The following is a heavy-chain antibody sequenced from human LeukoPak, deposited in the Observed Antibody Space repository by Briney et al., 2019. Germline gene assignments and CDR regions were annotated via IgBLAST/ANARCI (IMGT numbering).Heavy chain of an antibody. CDR2: FSGGDGTA. D-gene: IGHD3-22*01. CDR1: GFTFISYA. V-gene: IGHV3-23*01. CDR3: AKEYDSSGYFDY. J-gene: IGHJ4*02. Sequence: GGSLRLSCAASGFTFISYAMSWVRQAPGKGLEWVAGFSGGDGTASYADSVKGRFTISRDNSKNTLYLQMNSLRADDTAVYYCAKEYDSSGYFDYWGQGTLVTVSS.